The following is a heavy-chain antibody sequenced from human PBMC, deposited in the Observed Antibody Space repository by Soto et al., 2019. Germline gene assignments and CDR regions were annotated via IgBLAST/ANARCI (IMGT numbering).Heavy chain of an antibody. D-gene: IGHD4-4*01. J-gene: IGHJ4*02. V-gene: IGHV4-59*01. CDR3: AGDRYRNCFDY. CDR1: GDSISNYY. CDR2: IYDSGNT. Sequence: SETLSLTCTVSGDSISNYYWSWIRQPPGKGLEWIGYIYDSGNTNYNPSLKNRVTISVDTSKNQFSLKLSSVTAADTAVYYCAGDRYRNCFDYWGRGTLVTVSS.